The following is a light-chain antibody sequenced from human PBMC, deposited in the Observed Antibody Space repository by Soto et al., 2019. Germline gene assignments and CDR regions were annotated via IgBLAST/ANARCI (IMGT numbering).Light chain of an antibody. Sequence: DIQMTQSPSTLSASVGDRVTITCRASQSISSWLAWYQHKPGKAPKLLIYKASSLESGVPSRFSGRGSGTGFTLTISSLQPDDCAPDYCQQYNTYPLTFRHGTKVEIK. J-gene: IGKJ1*01. V-gene: IGKV1-5*03. CDR3: QQYNTYPLT. CDR1: QSISSW. CDR2: KAS.